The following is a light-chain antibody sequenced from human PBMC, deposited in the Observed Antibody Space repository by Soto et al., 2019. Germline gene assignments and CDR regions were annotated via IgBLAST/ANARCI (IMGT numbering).Light chain of an antibody. CDR1: QTVRNNY. J-gene: IGKJ4*01. CDR2: DAA. CDR3: QQFSSYPLT. Sequence: EFVLTQSPGTLSLSPGERATLSCRASQTVRNNYLAWYQQKPGPAPRLLFYDAASRATGIPDRFSGGGSGTDFTLTISRLEPEDVAVYYCQQFSSYPLTFGGGTKVEIK. V-gene: IGKV3-20*01.